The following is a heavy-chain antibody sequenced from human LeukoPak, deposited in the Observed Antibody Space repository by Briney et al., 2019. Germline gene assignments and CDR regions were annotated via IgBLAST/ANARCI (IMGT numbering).Heavy chain of an antibody. CDR3: ARGEYYYGSGPRNYFDY. J-gene: IGHJ4*02. CDR2: ISAYNGNT. V-gene: IGHV1-18*01. Sequence: ASVKVSCKASGYTFTSYGISWVRQAPGQGLEWMGWISAYNGNTNYAQKLQGRVTMTTDTSTSTAYMELRSLRSDDTAVYYCARGEYYYGSGPRNYFDYWGQGTLVTVSS. CDR1: GYTFTSYG. D-gene: IGHD3-10*01.